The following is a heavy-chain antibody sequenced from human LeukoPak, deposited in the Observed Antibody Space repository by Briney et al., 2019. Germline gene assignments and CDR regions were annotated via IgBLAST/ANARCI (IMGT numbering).Heavy chain of an antibody. CDR2: ISGSGGDT. D-gene: IGHD3-10*01. CDR3: ARDLLWFGERDY. CDR1: GFTFRSYA. J-gene: IGHJ4*02. Sequence: GGSLRLSCAASGFTFRSYAIYWVRQAPGKGLEWVSGISGSGGDTYFADSVKGRFTISRDNSKNTVFLQMNSLRAEDTAVYYCARDLLWFGERDYWGQGTLVTVSS. V-gene: IGHV3-23*01.